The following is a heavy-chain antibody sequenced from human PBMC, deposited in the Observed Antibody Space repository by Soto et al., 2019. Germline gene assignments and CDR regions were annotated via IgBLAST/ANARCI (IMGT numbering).Heavy chain of an antibody. V-gene: IGHV3-33*01. CDR2: IWYDGSNK. D-gene: IGHD2-15*01. CDR1: GGTCSSYG. CDR3: ARDYCSGGSCYYFDY. Sequence: AAGGTCSSYGRHRVRQETGKGLEWVAVIWYDGSNKYYADSVKGRFTISRDNSKNTLYLQMNSLRAEDTAVYYCARDYCSGGSCYYFDYWGQGTLVTVSS. J-gene: IGHJ4*02.